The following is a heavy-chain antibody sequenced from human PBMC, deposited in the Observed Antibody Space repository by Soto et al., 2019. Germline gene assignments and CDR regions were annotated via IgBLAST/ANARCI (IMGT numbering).Heavy chain of an antibody. CDR3: AKMGVDTFGLSY. CDR2: INTDGSST. D-gene: IGHD5-18*01. J-gene: IGHJ4*02. Sequence: EVQLVESGGGLVQPGASLRISCAVSGFTFSSFWMHWVRQAPGEGLVWVSRINTDGSSTSYADSGKGRFTITRDNAKNTMYLIMNSLKVEDTGMYYCAKMGVDTFGLSYWGQGTLVTVSS. V-gene: IGHV3-74*01. CDR1: GFTFSSFW.